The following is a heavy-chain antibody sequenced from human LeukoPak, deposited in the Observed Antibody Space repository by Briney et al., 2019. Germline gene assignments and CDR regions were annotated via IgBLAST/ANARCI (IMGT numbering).Heavy chain of an antibody. D-gene: IGHD3-10*01. CDR2: ISGSGGST. Sequence: GGSLRLSCAASGFTFSSYAMSWVRQAPGKGLEWVSAISGSGGSTYYADSVKGRFTISRDNSKNTLYLQMNSLRGEDTAVYYCAKDQVLLSSHDAFDIWGQGTMVTVSS. CDR1: GFTFSSYA. V-gene: IGHV3-23*01. J-gene: IGHJ3*02. CDR3: AKDQVLLSSHDAFDI.